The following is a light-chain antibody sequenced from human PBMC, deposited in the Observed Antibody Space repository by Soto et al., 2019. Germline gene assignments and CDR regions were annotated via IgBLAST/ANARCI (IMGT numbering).Light chain of an antibody. CDR3: SSYAGGIKWV. CDR1: SGDVGGYNF. V-gene: IGLV2-8*01. Sequence: QSVLTQPPSASGSPGQSVTISCTGTSGDVGGYNFVSWYQQLPGKAPKFMIYEVSKRPSGVPDRFSGSKSGNTASLTVSGLQAEDEADYYCSSYAGGIKWVFGGGTKLTVL. J-gene: IGLJ3*02. CDR2: EVS.